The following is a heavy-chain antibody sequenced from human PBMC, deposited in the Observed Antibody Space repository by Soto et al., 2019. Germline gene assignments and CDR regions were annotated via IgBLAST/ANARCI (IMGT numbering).Heavy chain of an antibody. D-gene: IGHD3-10*01. Sequence: QVQLVQSGAEVKKPGASVKVSCKASGYTFTSYGISWVRQAPGQGLEWMGWISAYNGNTNYAQKLQGRVTITTDTSTSTAYMELRSLRSDDTAVYYCARDRTYGSASGWFDPWGQGTLVTVSS. CDR1: GYTFTSYG. J-gene: IGHJ5*02. CDR3: ARDRTYGSASGWFDP. V-gene: IGHV1-18*01. CDR2: ISAYNGNT.